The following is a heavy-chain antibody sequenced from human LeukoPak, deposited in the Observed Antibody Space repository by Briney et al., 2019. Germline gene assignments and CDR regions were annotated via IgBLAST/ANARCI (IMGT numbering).Heavy chain of an antibody. J-gene: IGHJ4*02. CDR1: GYSISSSNW. Sequence: SETLSLTCAVSGYSISSSNWWGWIRQPPGEGLEWVGYISYSGSTNYNPSLKSRVTMSVDTSKNQFSLKLSSVTAADTAVYYCARHSAGTTKDYWGQGTLVTVSS. CDR2: ISYSGST. V-gene: IGHV4-28*01. CDR3: ARHSAGTTKDY. D-gene: IGHD1-1*01.